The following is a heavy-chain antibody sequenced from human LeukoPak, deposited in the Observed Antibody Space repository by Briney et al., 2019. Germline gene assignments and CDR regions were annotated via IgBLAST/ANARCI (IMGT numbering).Heavy chain of an antibody. CDR1: GFTFSDYY. J-gene: IGHJ4*02. D-gene: IGHD2-15*01. CDR3: ARDRYFGDTVVVVGY. Sequence: GGSLRLSCAASGFTFSDYYMSWIRQAPGKGLEWVSYISSSGSTIYYADSVKGRFTISRDNAKNSLYLQMNSLRAEDTAVYYCARDRYFGDTVVVVGYWGQGTLVTVSS. CDR2: ISSSGSTI. V-gene: IGHV3-11*04.